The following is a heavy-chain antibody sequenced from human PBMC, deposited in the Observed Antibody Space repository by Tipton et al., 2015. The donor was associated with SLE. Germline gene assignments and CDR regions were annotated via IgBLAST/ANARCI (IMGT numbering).Heavy chain of an antibody. D-gene: IGHD1-26*01. CDR2: ISSGSLSM. V-gene: IGHV3-21*01. CDR1: GFTLGNYA. Sequence: GSLRLSCVASGFTLGNYAMSWVRQTPGKGLEWVSDISSGSLSMYYGDSVKGRFTISRDNSKNTLYLQMNSLRAEDTAVYYCARVPSGSYGPFQHWGQGTLVTVSS. CDR3: ARVPSGSYGPFQH. J-gene: IGHJ1*01.